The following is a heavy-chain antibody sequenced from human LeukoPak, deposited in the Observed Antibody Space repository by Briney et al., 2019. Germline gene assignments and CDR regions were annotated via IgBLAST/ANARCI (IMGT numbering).Heavy chain of an antibody. CDR3: ARGRDSSGYYFDY. Sequence: GGSLRLSCAASGFTFSNAGMSWVRQAPGKGLEWVSVIYSGGSTYYADSVKGRFTISRDNPKNTLYLQMNSLRAGDTAVYYCARGRDSSGYYFDYWGQGTLVTVSS. CDR2: IYSGGST. J-gene: IGHJ4*02. CDR1: GFTFSNAG. D-gene: IGHD3-22*01. V-gene: IGHV3-53*01.